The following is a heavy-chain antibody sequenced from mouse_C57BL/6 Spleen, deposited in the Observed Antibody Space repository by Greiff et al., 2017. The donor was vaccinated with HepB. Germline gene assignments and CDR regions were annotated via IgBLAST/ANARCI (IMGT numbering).Heavy chain of an antibody. D-gene: IGHD1-3*01. J-gene: IGHJ3*01. CDR1: GFTFSSYA. CDR2: ISDGGSYT. Sequence: EVKLMESGGGLVKPGGSLKLSCAASGFTFSSYAMSWVRQTPDKRLEWVATISDGGSYTYYPDNVKGRFTISRDNAKNNLYLQMSHLKSEDTAMYYCARDPKLAWFAYWGQGTLVTVSA. CDR3: ARDPKLAWFAY. V-gene: IGHV5-4*01.